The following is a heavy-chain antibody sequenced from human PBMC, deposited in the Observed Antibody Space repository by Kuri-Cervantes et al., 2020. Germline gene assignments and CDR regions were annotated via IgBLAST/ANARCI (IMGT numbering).Heavy chain of an antibody. V-gene: IGHV3-7*01. CDR2: IKQDGSEK. CDR1: GLTFSSYW. CDR3: ARDSGMDV. Sequence: GGSLRLSCAASGLTFSSYWISWVRQAPGKGLEWVANIKQDGSEKYYVDSVKGRFTISRDNAKNSLYLQMNSLRAEDTAVYYCARDSGMDVWGQGTTVTVSS. J-gene: IGHJ6*02.